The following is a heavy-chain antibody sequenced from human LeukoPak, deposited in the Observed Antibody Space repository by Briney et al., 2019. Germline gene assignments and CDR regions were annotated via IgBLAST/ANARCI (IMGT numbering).Heavy chain of an antibody. CDR2: ICHSGST. Sequence: SETLSLTCTVSGYSISSGYYWGWIRQPPGKGLEWIGSICHSGSTYYNPSLKSRVTISVDTSKNQFSLKLSSVTAADTAVYYCATAVPTAYFDYWGQGTLVTVSS. CDR1: GYSISSGYY. J-gene: IGHJ4*02. V-gene: IGHV4-38-2*02. D-gene: IGHD5-18*01. CDR3: ATAVPTAYFDY.